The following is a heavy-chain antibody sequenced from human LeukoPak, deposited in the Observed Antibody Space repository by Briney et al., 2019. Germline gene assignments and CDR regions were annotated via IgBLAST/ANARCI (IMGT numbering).Heavy chain of an antibody. V-gene: IGHV3-48*03. CDR1: GXPFSSYE. J-gene: IGHJ4*02. Sequence: GGSLRLSCAASGXPFSSYEMNWVRQAPGKGLEWVSYISSSGNSIYYADSVKGRLTVSRDNANKSLYLHMNSLRAEDTAVYYCARGTGLDYWGQGTLVTVSS. CDR3: ARGTGLDY. D-gene: IGHD1-14*01. CDR2: ISSSGNSI.